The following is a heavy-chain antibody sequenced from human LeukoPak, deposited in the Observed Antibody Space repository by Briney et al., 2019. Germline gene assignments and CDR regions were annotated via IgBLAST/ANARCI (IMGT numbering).Heavy chain of an antibody. CDR2: IYSGGST. D-gene: IGHD6-25*01. J-gene: IGHJ3*01. CDR3: ARGSTITSAPGAFDF. CDR1: GFTVSRNY. Sequence: PGGSLRLSCAASGFTVSRNYMSWVRQAPGKGLEWVSVIYSGGSTYYTESVKGRFTISRDNSKNTLYFQMNSLRVEDTALYYCARGSTITSAPGAFDFWGQGTVVTVSS. V-gene: IGHV3-53*01.